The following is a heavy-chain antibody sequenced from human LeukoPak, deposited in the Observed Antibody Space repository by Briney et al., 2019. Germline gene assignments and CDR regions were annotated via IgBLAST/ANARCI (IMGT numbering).Heavy chain of an antibody. CDR3: AKENSIVVVVAASGMDV. V-gene: IGHV3-30*18. D-gene: IGHD2-15*01. CDR2: ISYDGSNK. Sequence: GGSLRLSCAASGFTFSSYGMHWVRQAPGKGLEWVAVISYDGSNKYYADSVKGRFTISRDNSKNTLYLQMNSLRAEATAVYYCAKENSIVVVVAASGMDVWGQGTTVTVSS. CDR1: GFTFSSYG. J-gene: IGHJ6*02.